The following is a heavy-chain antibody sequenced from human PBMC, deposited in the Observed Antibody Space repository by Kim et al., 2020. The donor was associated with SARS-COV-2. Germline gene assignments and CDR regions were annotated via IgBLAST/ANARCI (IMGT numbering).Heavy chain of an antibody. D-gene: IGHD2-2*02. CDR1: GFTFSSYS. J-gene: IGHJ3*02. CDR3: ARDFIPDAFDI. CDR2: ISSSSSYI. V-gene: IGHV3-21*01. Sequence: GGSLRLSCAASGFTFSSYSMNWVRQAPGKGLEWVSSISSSSSYIYYADSVKGRFTISRDNAKNSLYLQMNSLRAEDTAVYYCARDFIPDAFDIWGQGTMVTVSS.